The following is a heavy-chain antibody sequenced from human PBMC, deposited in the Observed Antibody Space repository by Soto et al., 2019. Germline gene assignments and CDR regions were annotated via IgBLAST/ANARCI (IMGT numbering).Heavy chain of an antibody. Sequence: EVQLLESGGDLVQTGGSLRLSCAASGFSFSTSAMNWVRQAPGKGPEWISLISGSSDVAYYAESVTGRFTSSRDNSKNTLYLQMKRLRVEDTAIYYCAKYSGDFPVYNGLNVWGQGTTVIVSS. CDR3: AKYSGDFPVYNGLNV. CDR2: ISGSSDVA. V-gene: IGHV3-23*01. CDR1: GFSFSTSA. D-gene: IGHD1-26*01. J-gene: IGHJ6*02.